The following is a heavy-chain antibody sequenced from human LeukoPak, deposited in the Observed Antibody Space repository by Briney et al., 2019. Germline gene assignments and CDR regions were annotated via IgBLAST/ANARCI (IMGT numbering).Heavy chain of an antibody. CDR1: GFTFSTYS. CDR2: ISSSGLYI. D-gene: IGHD1-26*01. CDR3: ARVRGGSGSSYAADAFDI. V-gene: IGHV3-21*01. Sequence: GGSLRLSCAASGFTFSTYSMNWVRQAPGQGLEWVSSISSSGLYIYYADSMKGRFTISRDNAKNSLYLQMNSLRAEDTAVYYCARVRGGSGSSYAADAFDIWGQGTMVTVSS. J-gene: IGHJ3*02.